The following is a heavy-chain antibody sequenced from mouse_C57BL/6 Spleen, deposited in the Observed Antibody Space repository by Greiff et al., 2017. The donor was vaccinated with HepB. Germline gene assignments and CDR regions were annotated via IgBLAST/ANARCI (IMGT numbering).Heavy chain of an antibody. D-gene: IGHD2-3*01. V-gene: IGHV1-26*01. CDR3: ARWLLRFYAMDY. J-gene: IGHJ4*01. Sequence: EVQLQQSGPELVKPGASVKISCKASGYTFTDYYMNWVKQSHGKSLEWIGDINPNNGGTSYNQKFKGKATLTVDKSSSTAYMELRSLTSEDSAVYYCARWLLRFYAMDYWGQRTSVTVSS. CDR2: INPNNGGT. CDR1: GYTFTDYY.